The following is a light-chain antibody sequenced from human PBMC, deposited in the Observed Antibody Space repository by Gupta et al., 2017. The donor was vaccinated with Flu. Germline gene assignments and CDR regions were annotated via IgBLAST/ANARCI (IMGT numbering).Light chain of an antibody. CDR3: GTWDSSRSAVV. CDR1: SSNIGKKY. CDR2: DKN. J-gene: IGLJ2*01. Sequence: SSSNIGKKYLACYQQPPVTAPKLLIYDKNNRPSGVPDRCSGAKSGTSATLGITGLQTGDEADYYCGTWDSSRSAVVFGGGTKLTVL. V-gene: IGLV1-51*01.